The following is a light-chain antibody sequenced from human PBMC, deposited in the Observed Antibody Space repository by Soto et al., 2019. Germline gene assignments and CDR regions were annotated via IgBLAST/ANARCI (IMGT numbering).Light chain of an antibody. CDR2: KIF. J-gene: IGKJ1*01. V-gene: IGKV2-30*01. CDR1: QSLVSSAGNTY. CDR3: MQGTHWPPWT. Sequence: DVVMTQSPLSLPVPLGQPASISCTSSQSLVSSAGNTYLTWFQQRPGQSPRRLIYKIFNRDSGVPDRFSGSGSGTNCTLKISRVEAEDVGVYYCMQGTHWPPWTFGQGTKVEIK.